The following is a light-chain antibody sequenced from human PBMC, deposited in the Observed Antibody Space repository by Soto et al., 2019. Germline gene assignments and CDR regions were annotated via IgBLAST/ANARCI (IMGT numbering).Light chain of an antibody. CDR2: DAS. CDR3: QQYNSYSWT. J-gene: IGKJ1*01. CDR1: QDINSY. Sequence: AIQLTQSPSSLSASIGYRVTITCRASQDINSYLAWYQQKPGKAPNLLIYDASTLESGVPSRFSGSRSGTEFTLTISSLQPDDFATYYCQQYNSYSWTFGQGTKGDIK. V-gene: IGKV1-13*02.